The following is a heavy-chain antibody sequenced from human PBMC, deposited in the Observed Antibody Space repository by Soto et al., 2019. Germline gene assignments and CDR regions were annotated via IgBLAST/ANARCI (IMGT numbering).Heavy chain of an antibody. Sequence: ASVKVSCKASGYTFTSYYMHWVRQAPGQGLEWMGIINPSGGSTSYAQKFQGRVTMTRDTSTSTVYMELSSLRSEDTAVYYCARDSYSSGWYGGRYYYYGMDVWGQGTAVTVS. CDR1: GYTFTSYY. CDR3: ARDSYSSGWYGGRYYYYGMDV. D-gene: IGHD6-19*01. J-gene: IGHJ6*02. V-gene: IGHV1-46*01. CDR2: INPSGGST.